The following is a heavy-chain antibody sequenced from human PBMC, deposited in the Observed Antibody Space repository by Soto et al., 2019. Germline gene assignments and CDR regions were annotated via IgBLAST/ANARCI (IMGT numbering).Heavy chain of an antibody. Sequence: QVRLVQSGAEVKRPGSSVKLSCKVSGANSNGYSIAWVRQAPGQGLQWLGTIVPLSGTPNQAQQFQARVTITADTSPNPAYLELSRLRSEDTAIYYCARDWRQMPPGGFFDYWGQGSLVTISS. CDR3: ARDWRQMPPGGFFDY. CDR2: IVPLSGTP. J-gene: IGHJ4*02. D-gene: IGHD3-16*01. CDR1: GANSNGYS. V-gene: IGHV1-69*06.